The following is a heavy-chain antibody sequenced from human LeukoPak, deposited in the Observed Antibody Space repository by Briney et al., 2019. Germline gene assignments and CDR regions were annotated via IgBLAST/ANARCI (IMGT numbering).Heavy chain of an antibody. Sequence: GGSLRLSCTASGFTFSSYAMSWVRQAPGKGLEWVSAISGTGGSTYNSDSVKGRFTISRDNPKNTLHLQMNSLRAEDTAIYYCAKSRSDWYDVFDYWGQGTLVTVSS. CDR1: GFTFSSYA. D-gene: IGHD6-19*01. CDR2: ISGTGGST. J-gene: IGHJ4*02. V-gene: IGHV3-23*01. CDR3: AKSRSDWYDVFDY.